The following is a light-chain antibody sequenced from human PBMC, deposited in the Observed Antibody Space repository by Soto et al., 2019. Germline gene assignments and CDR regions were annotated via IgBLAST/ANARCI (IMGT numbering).Light chain of an antibody. J-gene: IGKJ4*01. CDR3: QQYNRFSA. V-gene: IGKV1-5*03. CDR1: QSISSW. CDR2: KAS. Sequence: DIQMTQSPSTLSAYVGDRVTITCRASQSISSWLAWYQQKPGKAPKLLIYKASILESGVPSRFSGSGSGTVFTLNISSLQPDDFATYYCQQYNRFSAFGGGTKVQIK.